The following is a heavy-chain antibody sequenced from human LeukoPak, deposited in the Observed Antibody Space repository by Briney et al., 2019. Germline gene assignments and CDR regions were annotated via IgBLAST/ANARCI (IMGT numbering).Heavy chain of an antibody. CDR1: GFSFSGYW. Sequence: GGSLRLSCAASGFSFSGYWMPWVRQAPGKGLEWVANIKQDGSEKYYVDSVKGRFTISRDNAKNSLYLQMNSLRAEDTAVYYCGRDCGDRLFEYWGQGTLVTVSS. V-gene: IGHV3-7*01. D-gene: IGHD4-17*01. CDR2: IKQDGSEK. CDR3: GRDCGDRLFEY. J-gene: IGHJ4*02.